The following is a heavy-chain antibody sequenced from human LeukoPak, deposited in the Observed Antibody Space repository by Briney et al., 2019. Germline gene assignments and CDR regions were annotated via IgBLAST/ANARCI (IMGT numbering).Heavy chain of an antibody. J-gene: IGHJ4*02. CDR2: IKYDGSEK. CDR1: GFTFSNHW. Sequence: PGGSLRLSCTASGFTFSNHWMSWVRQAPGKGLEWVANIKYDGSEKYDVDSVKGRFTISRDNAKNSLYLQMNSLRVEDTAVYYCARAYGSGSPIDPAFDYWGQGTLVTVSA. V-gene: IGHV3-7*04. D-gene: IGHD3-10*01. CDR3: ARAYGSGSPIDPAFDY.